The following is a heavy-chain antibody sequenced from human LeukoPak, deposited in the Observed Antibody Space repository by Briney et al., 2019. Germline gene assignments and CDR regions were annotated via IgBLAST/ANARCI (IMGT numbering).Heavy chain of an antibody. CDR3: ARAGGWAREDYKGDAFDI. D-gene: IGHD6-19*01. CDR2: ISTYNGNS. Sequence: GASVKVSCTASGYTFTNYGISGVRQAPGQGLEWMGWISTYNGNSNYAQKLQDRVTMTTDTSTTTAYMDLRSLGSDDTAVYYCARAGGWAREDYKGDAFDIWGQGTMVTVSS. CDR1: GYTFTNYG. J-gene: IGHJ3*02. V-gene: IGHV1-18*01.